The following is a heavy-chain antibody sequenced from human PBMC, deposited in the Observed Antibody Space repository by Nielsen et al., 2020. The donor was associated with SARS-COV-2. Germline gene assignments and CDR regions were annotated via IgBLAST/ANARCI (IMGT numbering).Heavy chain of an antibody. Sequence: ASVKVSCKASGYTFTSYGISWVRQAPGQGLEWLGWISVYRGSTKYAQKMHGRITITRETSTSTVYLDLTSLTSDDTAVYYCVRDAEGFDYWGQGTLVAVSS. CDR2: ISVYRGST. CDR3: VRDAEGFDY. V-gene: IGHV1-18*01. J-gene: IGHJ4*02. CDR1: GYTFTSYG.